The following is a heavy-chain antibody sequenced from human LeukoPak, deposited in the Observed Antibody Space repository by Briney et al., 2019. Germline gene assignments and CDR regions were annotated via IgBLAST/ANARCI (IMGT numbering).Heavy chain of an antibody. CDR3: ARDLGIAAAGPFWFDP. J-gene: IGHJ5*02. V-gene: IGHV3-33*01. CDR1: VFTFSSYG. D-gene: IGHD6-13*01. CDR2: IWYDGSNK. Sequence: GVLRLSCAASVFTFSSYGMHWVRPAPGKGLEWVEAIWYDGSNKYYADSVKGRFTISRDNSKSTRYLQMNSLRAEDTAVYYCARDLGIAAAGPFWFDPWGQGTLVTVSS.